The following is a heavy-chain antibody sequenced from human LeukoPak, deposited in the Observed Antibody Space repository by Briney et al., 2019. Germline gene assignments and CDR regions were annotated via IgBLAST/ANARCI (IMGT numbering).Heavy chain of an antibody. CDR2: ISSSSSYI. Sequence: GGSLRLSCAASGFIFSSYSMNWVRQAPGKGLEWVSSISSSSSYIYYADSVKGRFTISRDNAKKSLYLQMNSLRAEDTAVYYCARVGQVGAYYYYYMDVWGKGTTVTISS. J-gene: IGHJ6*03. V-gene: IGHV3-21*01. CDR3: ARVGQVGAYYYYYMDV. D-gene: IGHD1-26*01. CDR1: GFIFSSYS.